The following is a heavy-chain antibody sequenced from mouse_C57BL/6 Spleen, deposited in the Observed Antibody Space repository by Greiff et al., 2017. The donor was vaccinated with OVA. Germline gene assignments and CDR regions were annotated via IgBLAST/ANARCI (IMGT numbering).Heavy chain of an antibody. CDR3: ARRAELRLPFDY. CDR1: GYTFTDYN. J-gene: IGHJ2*01. CDR2: INPNNGGT. V-gene: IGHV1-18*01. Sequence: EVQLQQSGPELVKPGASVKIPCKASGYTFTDYNMDWVKQSHGKSLEWIGDINPNNGGTIYNQKFKGKATLTVDKSSSTAYMELRSLTSEDTAVYYCARRAELRLPFDYWGQGTTLTVSS. D-gene: IGHD3-2*02.